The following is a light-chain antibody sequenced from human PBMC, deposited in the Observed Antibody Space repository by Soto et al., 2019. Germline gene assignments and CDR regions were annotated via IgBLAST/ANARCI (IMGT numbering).Light chain of an antibody. Sequence: QSALTQPSSLSGSPGQSITISCTGTISDVGGYNYVSWYQQHPGKAPKLIIYEVSNRPSGVSNRFSGSKSGNTASLTISGLQAEDEGDYYCSSYTRGSTYVFGTGTKVTVL. CDR3: SSYTRGSTYV. CDR2: EVS. CDR1: ISDVGGYNY. V-gene: IGLV2-14*01. J-gene: IGLJ1*01.